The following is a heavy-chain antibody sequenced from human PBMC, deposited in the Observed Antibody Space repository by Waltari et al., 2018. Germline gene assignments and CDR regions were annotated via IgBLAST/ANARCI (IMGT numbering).Heavy chain of an antibody. CDR2: TTEDGSDS. CDR1: GFTFSSHW. CDR3: ARDSYRFMDV. J-gene: IGHJ6*02. D-gene: IGHD4-4*01. Sequence: EVEMVESGGGLVQPGGSLRLSCAGSGFTFSSHWMTWVRQAPGKGLEWVATTTEDGSDSYYVDSVKGRFTISRNNAKNSLYLQMNSLRAEDTAVYYCARDSYRFMDVWGQGTTVTVSS. V-gene: IGHV3-7*03.